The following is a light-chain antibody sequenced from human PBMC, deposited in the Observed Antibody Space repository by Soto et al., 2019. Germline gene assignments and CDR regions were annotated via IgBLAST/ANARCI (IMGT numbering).Light chain of an antibody. V-gene: IGKV1-27*01. CDR1: QGIAPY. J-gene: IGKJ4*01. CDR3: EKYNSAPLT. CDR2: ATS. Sequence: DVQMPQSPSSLSAFVGDRVTITCRASQGIAPYLAWFQQKPGKVPKLLIYATSTLQSGVPSRFSGSGSWTDFTLTINSLQPEDVGTYYCEKYNSAPLTFGGGTKVEIK.